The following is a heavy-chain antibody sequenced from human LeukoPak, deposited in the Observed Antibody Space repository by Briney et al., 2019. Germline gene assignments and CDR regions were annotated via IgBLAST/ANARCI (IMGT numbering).Heavy chain of an antibody. Sequence: ASVKVSFKASGYTFTSYGISWVRQAPGQGLEWMGWISAYNGNTNYAQKLQGRVTMTTDTSTSTAYMELRSLRSDDTAVYYCARDRGGVGKTYYYYGMDVWGQGTTVTVSS. CDR1: GYTFTSYG. V-gene: IGHV1-18*01. CDR3: ARDRGGVGKTYYYYGMDV. CDR2: ISAYNGNT. D-gene: IGHD2-15*01. J-gene: IGHJ6*02.